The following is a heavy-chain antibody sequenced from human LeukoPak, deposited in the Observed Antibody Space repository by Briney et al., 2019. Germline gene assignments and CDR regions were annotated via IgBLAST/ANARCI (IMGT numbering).Heavy chain of an antibody. CDR3: AGDWRYYDSSGYPQTPAGGY. J-gene: IGHJ4*02. CDR1: GFTFSSYS. CDR2: ISSRSSYI. D-gene: IGHD3-22*01. Sequence: GGSLRLSCAASGFTFSSYSMNWVCQAPGKGLEWVSSISSRSSYIYYADSVKGRFTISRDNAKNSLYLQMNSLRAEDTAVYYCAGDWRYYDSSGYPQTPAGGYWGQGTLVTVSS. V-gene: IGHV3-21*01.